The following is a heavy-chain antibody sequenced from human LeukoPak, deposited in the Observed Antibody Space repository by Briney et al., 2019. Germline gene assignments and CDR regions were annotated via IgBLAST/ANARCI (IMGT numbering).Heavy chain of an antibody. D-gene: IGHD6-13*01. CDR3: AKAPMEDSWYIHFDY. CDR1: GFTFSTYA. V-gene: IGHV3-30-3*01. Sequence: GGSLRLSCTASGFTFSTYAMHWVRQAPGKGLEWVAVISYDGGNKYYADSVKGRFTISRDNSKNTLYLQFNSLRAEDTAIYYCAKAPMEDSWYIHFDYWGQGTLVTVSS. J-gene: IGHJ4*02. CDR2: ISYDGGNK.